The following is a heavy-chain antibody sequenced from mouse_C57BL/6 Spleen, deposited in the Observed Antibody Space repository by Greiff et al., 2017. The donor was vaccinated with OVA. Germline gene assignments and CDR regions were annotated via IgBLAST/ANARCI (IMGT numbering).Heavy chain of an antibody. CDR1: GFNIKDDY. CDR3: TTNYGSSYRYFDV. CDR2: IDPENGDT. Sequence: VQLQQSGAELVRPGASVKLSCTASGFNIKDDYMHWVKQRPEQGLEWIGWIDPENGDTEYASKFQGKATITADTSSNTAYLQLSSQTAEDTAVYYCTTNYGSSYRYFDVWGTGTTVTVSS. D-gene: IGHD1-1*01. V-gene: IGHV14-4*01. J-gene: IGHJ1*03.